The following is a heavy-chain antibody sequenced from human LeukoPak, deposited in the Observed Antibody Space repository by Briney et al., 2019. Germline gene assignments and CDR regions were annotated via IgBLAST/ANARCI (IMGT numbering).Heavy chain of an antibody. J-gene: IGHJ5*02. Sequence: ASVKVSCKASGYTFTSYYMHWVRQAPGQGLEWMGIINPSGGSTSYAQKLQGRVTMTRDTSTSTVYMELSSLRSEDTAVYYCAREREAWLVRGWFDPWGQGTLVTVSS. V-gene: IGHV1-46*03. CDR2: INPSGGST. CDR3: AREREAWLVRGWFDP. CDR1: GYTFTSYY. D-gene: IGHD6-19*01.